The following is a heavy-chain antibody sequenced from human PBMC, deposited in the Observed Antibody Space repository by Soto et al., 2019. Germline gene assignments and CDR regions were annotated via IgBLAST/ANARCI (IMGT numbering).Heavy chain of an antibody. J-gene: IGHJ6*02. CDR1: GGSISSGGYS. D-gene: IGHD6-6*01. CDR2: NYYSGIT. CDR3: ARGSSIAGLYYGMDV. Sequence: SETLSLTCAVSGGSISSGGYSWSWIRQPPGKGLEWIGYNYYSGITYYNPSLKSRVTISLDTSKNQFSLKLSSVTAADTAVYYCARGSSIAGLYYGMDVWGQGTTVTVS. V-gene: IGHV4-30-2*05.